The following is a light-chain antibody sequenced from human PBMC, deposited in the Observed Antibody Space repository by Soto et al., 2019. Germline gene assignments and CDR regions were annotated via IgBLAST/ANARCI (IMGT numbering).Light chain of an antibody. J-gene: IGLJ1*01. CDR3: SSYAGSYTYV. CDR2: DVN. Sequence: QSALTQPRSVSGSPGLSVTMSCTGTSSDVGGYNYVSWYQHHPGKVPKLMFYDVNKRPSGVPDRFSGSKSGNTASLTISGLQAEDEADYYCSSYAGSYTYVLGTGTKLTVL. CDR1: SSDVGGYNY. V-gene: IGLV2-11*01.